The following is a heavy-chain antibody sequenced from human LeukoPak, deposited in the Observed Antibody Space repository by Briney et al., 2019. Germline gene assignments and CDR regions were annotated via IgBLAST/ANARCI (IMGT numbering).Heavy chain of an antibody. CDR2: INSGGDDT. D-gene: IGHD3-10*01. CDR1: GFTFRTYA. J-gene: IGHJ6*02. V-gene: IGHV3-23*01. CDR3: VKPPRLSIIRGEDMDV. Sequence: GGSLRLSCAGSGFTFRTYAMGWVRQAPGKGLEWVSSINSGGDDTYYADSVKGRFTISRDNFKNTLYLQMNSLRAEDTAVYYCVKPPRLSIIRGEDMDVWGQGTTVTVSS.